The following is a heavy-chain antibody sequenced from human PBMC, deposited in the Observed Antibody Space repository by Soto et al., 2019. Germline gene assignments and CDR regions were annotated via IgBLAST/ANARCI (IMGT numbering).Heavy chain of an antibody. D-gene: IGHD2-15*01. V-gene: IGHV3-21*01. J-gene: IGHJ3*02. CDR2: ISSSSSYI. CDR1: GFTFSSYS. Sequence: GGSLRLSCAASGFTFSSYSMNWVRQAPGKGLEWVSSISSSSSYIYYADSVKGRFTISRDNAKNSLYLQMNSLRAEDTAVYYCARDSANIVVVVAATDPDAFDIWGQGTMVTVSS. CDR3: ARDSANIVVVVAATDPDAFDI.